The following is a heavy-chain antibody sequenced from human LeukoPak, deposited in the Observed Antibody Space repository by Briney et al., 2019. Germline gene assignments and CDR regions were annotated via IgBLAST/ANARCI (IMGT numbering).Heavy chain of an antibody. CDR1: GGSISSGRHY. CDR3: ARHEGSGGSYYDGPEY. Sequence: SETLSLTCTVSGGSISSGRHYWGWIRQPPGKGLEWIGSMYYSGSTYYNPSLRSRVTLSVDTSKNQFSLKLSSVTAADTAVYYCARHEGSGGSYYDGPEYWGQGTLVTVSS. V-gene: IGHV4-39*01. J-gene: IGHJ4*02. D-gene: IGHD1-26*01. CDR2: MYYSGST.